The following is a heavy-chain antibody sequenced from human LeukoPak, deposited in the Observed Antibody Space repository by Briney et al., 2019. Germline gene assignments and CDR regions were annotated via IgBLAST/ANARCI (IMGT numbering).Heavy chain of an antibody. CDR1: GGSISSYY. CDR3: ARESQSSGYLYCFHC. J-gene: IGHJ4*02. V-gene: IGHV4-4*07. Sequence: SETLSLTCTVSGGSISSYYWSWMRQSAGKGLEWIGRIYTNGSTNYNPSLKSRVTMSVDTSKNQFSLKLSSVTAADTAVYYCARESQSSGYLYCFHCWGQGTLVTVSS. CDR2: IYTNGST. D-gene: IGHD3-22*01.